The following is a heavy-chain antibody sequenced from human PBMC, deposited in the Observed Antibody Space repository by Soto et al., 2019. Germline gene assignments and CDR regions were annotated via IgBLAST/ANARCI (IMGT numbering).Heavy chain of an antibody. CDR3: AREPLRYCSSTSCHPAGAFDI. V-gene: IGHV1-69*08. Sequence: QVQLVQSGAEVKKPGSSVEVSCKASGGTFSSYTISWVRQAPGQGLEWMGRIIPILGIANYAQKFQGRVTITADKSTSTAYMELSSLRSEDTAVYYCAREPLRYCSSTSCHPAGAFDIWGQGTMVTVSS. J-gene: IGHJ3*02. CDR1: GGTFSSYT. CDR2: IIPILGIA. D-gene: IGHD2-2*01.